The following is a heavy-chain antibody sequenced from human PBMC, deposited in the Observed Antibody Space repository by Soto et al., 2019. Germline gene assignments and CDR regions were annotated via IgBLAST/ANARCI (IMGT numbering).Heavy chain of an antibody. CDR3: ARGRLVPAARYYYYGMDV. J-gene: IGHJ6*02. D-gene: IGHD2-2*01. V-gene: IGHV4-34*01. CDR1: GGSFSGYY. Sequence: SETLSLTCAVYGGSFSGYYWSWIRQPPGKGLEWIGEINHSGSTNYNPSLKSRVTISVDTSKNQFSLKLSSVTAADTAVYYCARGRLVPAARYYYYGMDVWGQGTTVTVSS. CDR2: INHSGST.